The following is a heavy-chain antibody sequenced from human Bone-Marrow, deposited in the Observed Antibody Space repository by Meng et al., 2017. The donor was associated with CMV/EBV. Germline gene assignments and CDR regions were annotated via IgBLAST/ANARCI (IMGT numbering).Heavy chain of an antibody. D-gene: IGHD6-6*01. J-gene: IGHJ4*02. CDR1: GFTFSSYA. CDR2: FSGSGGST. V-gene: IGHV3-23*01. CDR3: AKDRLYSSSSDY. Sequence: GGSLRLSCAASGFTFSSYAMSWVRQAPGKGLEWVSAFSGSGGSTYYADSVKGRFTISRDNSKNTLYLQMNSLSAEDTAVYYCAKDRLYSSSSDYWGQGTLVTFSS.